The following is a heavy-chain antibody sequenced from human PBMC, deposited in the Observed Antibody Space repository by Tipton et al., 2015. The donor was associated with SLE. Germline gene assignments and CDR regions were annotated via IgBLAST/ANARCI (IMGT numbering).Heavy chain of an antibody. V-gene: IGHV3-21*01. CDR1: GFTFSSYE. Sequence: GSLRLSCAASGFTFSSYEMNWVRQAPGKGLEWVSSISSSSSYIYYADSVKGRFTISRDNAKNSLYLQMNSLRAEDTAVYYCARSPYDFWSGDYWGQGTLVTVSS. J-gene: IGHJ4*02. CDR2: ISSSSSYI. D-gene: IGHD3-3*01. CDR3: ARSPYDFWSGDY.